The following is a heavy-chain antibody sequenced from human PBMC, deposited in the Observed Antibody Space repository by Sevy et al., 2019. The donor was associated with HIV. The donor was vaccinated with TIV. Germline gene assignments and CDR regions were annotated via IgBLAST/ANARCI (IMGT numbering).Heavy chain of an antibody. D-gene: IGHD4-17*01. J-gene: IGHJ4*02. CDR3: ARGKHVSDYYGSFDY. Sequence: GGSLRLSCAASGLTVSSNFMSWVHQAPGKGLEWVSVIYIGDTTYYADSVKGRFTISRDNSKNTLYLQMNSLRAEDTAVYYCARGKHVSDYYGSFDYWGQGTLVTVSS. CDR1: GLTVSSNF. V-gene: IGHV3-53*01. CDR2: IYIGDTT.